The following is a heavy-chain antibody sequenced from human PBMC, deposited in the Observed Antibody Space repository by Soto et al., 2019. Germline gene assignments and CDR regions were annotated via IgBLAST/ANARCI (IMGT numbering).Heavy chain of an antibody. J-gene: IGHJ5*02. CDR1: GGSISSGDYS. Sequence: QLQLQESGSGLVKPSQTLSLTCAVSGGSISSGDYSWSWIRQPPGKGLEWIGYIYLIGSTYYSPSLKSRVTISIDRSKNQFSLNLSYVTAADTAVYYCARPGPGFCTNGVCWFDPWGQGTLVTVSS. CDR3: ARPGPGFCTNGVCWFDP. CDR2: IYLIGST. V-gene: IGHV4-30-2*01. D-gene: IGHD2-8*01.